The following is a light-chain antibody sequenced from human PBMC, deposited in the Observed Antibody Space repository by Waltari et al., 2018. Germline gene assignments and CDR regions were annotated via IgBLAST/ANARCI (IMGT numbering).Light chain of an antibody. J-gene: IGLJ3*02. Sequence: QSALTQPRPVSGSPGQSVTTSCTGTRSDVGGYNYVSWYQQPPGKAPKLMIYDVSKRPSGVPDRFSGSKSGNTASLTISGLQAEDEADYYCCSYAGSYTWVFGGGTKLTVL. CDR2: DVS. CDR1: RSDVGGYNY. V-gene: IGLV2-11*01. CDR3: CSYAGSYTWV.